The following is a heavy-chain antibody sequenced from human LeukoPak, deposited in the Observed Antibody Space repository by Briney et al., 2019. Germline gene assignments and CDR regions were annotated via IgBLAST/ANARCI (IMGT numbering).Heavy chain of an antibody. Sequence: SEPLSLTCAVYSGTFSGYYWSWIRQPPGKALEWLGYIYYTWFTSYSPSLKSRVTMLVDTSMNQISLKVTSLTAADTAVYYSAAATGVTLGRFWGQGALVTVSS. V-gene: IGHV4-59*06. CDR1: SGTFSGYY. CDR2: IYYTWFT. CDR3: AAATGVTLGRF. J-gene: IGHJ4*02. D-gene: IGHD3-16*01.